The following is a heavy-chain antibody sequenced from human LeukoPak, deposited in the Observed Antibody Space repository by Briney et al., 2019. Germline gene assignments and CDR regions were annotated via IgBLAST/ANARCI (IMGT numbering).Heavy chain of an antibody. Sequence: PGGSLRLSCAASGFTFSSYEMNWVRQAPGKGLEWVSYISSSGSTIYYADSVKGRFTISRDNAKNSLYPQMNSLRAEDTAVYYCARDIWFGEFLDYWGQGTLVTVSP. CDR2: ISSSGSTI. CDR3: ARDIWFGEFLDY. V-gene: IGHV3-48*03. D-gene: IGHD3-10*01. J-gene: IGHJ4*02. CDR1: GFTFSSYE.